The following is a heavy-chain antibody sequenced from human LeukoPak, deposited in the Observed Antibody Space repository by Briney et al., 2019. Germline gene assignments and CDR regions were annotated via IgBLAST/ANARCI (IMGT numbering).Heavy chain of an antibody. J-gene: IGHJ5*02. D-gene: IGHD3-3*01. CDR1: GYTFTSYG. CDR2: ISAYNGNT. Sequence: GASVKVSCKASGYTFTSYGISWVRPAPGQGLEWMGWISAYNGNTNYAQKLQGRVTMTTDTSTSTAYMELRSLRSDDTAVYYCAGSYDFWSGYGGNWFDPWGQGTLVTVSS. V-gene: IGHV1-18*01. CDR3: AGSYDFWSGYGGNWFDP.